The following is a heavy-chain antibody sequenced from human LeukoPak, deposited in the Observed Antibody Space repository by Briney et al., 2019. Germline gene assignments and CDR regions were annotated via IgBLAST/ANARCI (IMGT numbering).Heavy chain of an antibody. CDR3: VRGVVGYDFWSGYLPAGDFDY. CDR2: INHSGST. J-gene: IGHJ4*02. D-gene: IGHD3-3*01. V-gene: IGHV4-34*01. Sequence: SETLSLTCAVYGGSFSGYYWSWIRQPPGKGLEWIGEINHSGSTNYNPSLKSRVTISVDTSKNQFSLKLSSVTAADTAVYYCVRGVVGYDFWSGYLPAGDFDYWGQGTLVTVSS. CDR1: GGSFSGYY.